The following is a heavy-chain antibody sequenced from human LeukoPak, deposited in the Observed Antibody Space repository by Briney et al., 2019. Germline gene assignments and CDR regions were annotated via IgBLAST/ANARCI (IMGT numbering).Heavy chain of an antibody. CDR3: ARDLSLSIRAFDI. CDR2: ISSDFKTI. J-gene: IGHJ3*02. D-gene: IGHD5/OR15-5a*01. CDR1: GIAFSNSI. V-gene: IGHV3-48*01. Sequence: PGGSLRLSCAASGIAFSNSIMHWVRQAPGKGLEWVSFISSDFKTITYADSVKGRFTISRDNTKNSLYLQMNSLRAEDTAVYYCARDLSLSIRAFDIWGQGTMVTVSS.